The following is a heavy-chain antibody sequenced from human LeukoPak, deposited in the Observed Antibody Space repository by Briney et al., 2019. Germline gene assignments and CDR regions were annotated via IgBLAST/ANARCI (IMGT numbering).Heavy chain of an antibody. CDR1: GYTFTSYD. J-gene: IGHJ4*02. CDR2: MNPNSGNT. D-gene: IGHD3-10*01. Sequence: ASVKVSCKASGYTFTSYDINWVRQTTGQGLEWMGWMNPNSGNTGYAQKFQGRVTMTTNTSISTAYMELSSLRSEDTAVYYCARREYGSGSYHLVYWGQGTLVTVSS. CDR3: ARREYGSGSYHLVY. V-gene: IGHV1-8*01.